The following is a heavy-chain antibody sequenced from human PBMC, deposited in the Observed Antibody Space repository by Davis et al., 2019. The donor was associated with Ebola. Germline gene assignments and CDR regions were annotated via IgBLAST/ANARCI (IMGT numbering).Heavy chain of an antibody. CDR1: GGSFSGYY. D-gene: IGHD4-17*01. CDR2: INHSGST. J-gene: IGHJ4*02. V-gene: IGHV4-34*01. Sequence: MPSETLSLTCAVYGGSFSGYYWSWIRQPPGKGLEWIGEINHSGSTNYSPSLKSRVTISVDTSKNQFSLKLSSVTAADTAVYYCARGPTVINFDYWGQGTLVTVSS. CDR3: ARGPTVINFDY.